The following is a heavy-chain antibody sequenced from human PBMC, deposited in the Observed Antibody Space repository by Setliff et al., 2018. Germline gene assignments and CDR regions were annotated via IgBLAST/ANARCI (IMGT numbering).Heavy chain of an antibody. CDR1: GYNFINYW. J-gene: IGHJ4*02. V-gene: IGHV5-51*01. D-gene: IGHD3-22*01. CDR2: IYPGDSDT. CDR3: ARSAWGSSGYYPYYFDY. Sequence: PGESLKISCKGSGYNFINYWIGWVRQMPGKGLEWMGIIYPGDSDTRHSPSFQGHVTISADKSITTAYLQWSSLKASDTAMYYCARSAWGSSGYYPYYFDYWGQGTLVTVSS.